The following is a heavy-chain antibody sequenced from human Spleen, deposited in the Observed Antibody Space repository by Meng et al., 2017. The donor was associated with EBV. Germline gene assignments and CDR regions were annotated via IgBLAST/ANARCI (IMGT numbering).Heavy chain of an antibody. CDR2: IDPIFGAP. Sequence: VQLVQTGVGVKKPGASVKVSCKASGGTFTSHAISWVRQAPGQGLEWVGGIDPIFGAPHYAQKFQGRVTVAADESRSSAFMELSSLRSEDTAVFYCVFREYGDFDYWGQGTLVTVSS. V-gene: IGHV1-69*01. D-gene: IGHD3-10*02. CDR3: VFREYGDFDY. CDR1: GGTFTSHA. J-gene: IGHJ4*02.